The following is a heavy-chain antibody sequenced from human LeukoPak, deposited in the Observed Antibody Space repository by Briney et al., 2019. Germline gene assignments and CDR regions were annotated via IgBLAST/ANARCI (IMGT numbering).Heavy chain of an antibody. J-gene: IGHJ4*02. D-gene: IGHD6-19*01. CDR1: GFTFSSYW. CDR2: IKQDGSEK. Sequence: PGGPLRLSCAASGFTFSSYWMSWVRQAPGKGLEWVANIKQDGSEKYYVDSVKGRFTISRDNAKNSLYLQMNSLRAEDTAVYYCARRYSSGWFYFDYWGQGTLVTVSS. CDR3: ARRYSSGWFYFDY. V-gene: IGHV3-7*03.